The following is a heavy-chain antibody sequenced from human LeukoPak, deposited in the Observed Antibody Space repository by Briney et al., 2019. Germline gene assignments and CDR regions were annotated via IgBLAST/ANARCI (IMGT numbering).Heavy chain of an antibody. D-gene: IGHD1-26*01. J-gene: IGHJ5*02. CDR2: ISAYNGNT. CDR1: GYTFTSYG. V-gene: IGHV1-18*01. Sequence: ASVKVSCKASGYTFTSYGISWVRPAPGQGLEWVGWISAYNGNTNYAQKLQGRVTMTTDTSTSTAYMELRSLRSDDTAVYYCARDMRGGATDWFDPWGQGTLVTVSS. CDR3: ARDMRGGATDWFDP.